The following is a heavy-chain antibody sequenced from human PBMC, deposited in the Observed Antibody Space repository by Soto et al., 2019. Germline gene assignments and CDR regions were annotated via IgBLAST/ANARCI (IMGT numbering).Heavy chain of an antibody. CDR1: GGSISDDTYY. Sequence: SETVSLTCTVSGGSISDDTYYWGWIRQPPGKGLEWIGSMYYSGTPSYNPSLKSRVSMSVDTSKKQLSLRLTSVTAADTAVYYCARLHCHSPNCVPLEPWGQGTLVTVSS. CDR2: MYYSGTP. J-gene: IGHJ5*02. D-gene: IGHD1-1*01. V-gene: IGHV4-39*01. CDR3: ARLHCHSPNCVPLEP.